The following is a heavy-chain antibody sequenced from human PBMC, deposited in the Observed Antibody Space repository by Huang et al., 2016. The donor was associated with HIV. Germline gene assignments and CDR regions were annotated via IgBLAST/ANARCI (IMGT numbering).Heavy chain of an antibody. CDR1: GFTFSSYG. CDR2: ISYDDDNK. J-gene: IGHJ4*02. Sequence: QILLIESGGGVVQPGRSLRLSCAASGFTFSSYGMHWVRQAPGKGLEWGAVISYDDDNKYYADAVRVRFTISRDNSKNTLYLQMNSLRIEDTAVYYCARGPIRFLAWLLNFDYWGQGALVTVSS. CDR3: ARGPIRFLAWLLNFDY. D-gene: IGHD3-3*01. V-gene: IGHV3-30*03.